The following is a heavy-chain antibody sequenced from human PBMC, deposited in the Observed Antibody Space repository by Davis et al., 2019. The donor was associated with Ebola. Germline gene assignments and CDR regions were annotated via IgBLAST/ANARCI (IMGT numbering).Heavy chain of an antibody. CDR3: AKLTLYWSGYSDWFDP. D-gene: IGHD3-3*01. V-gene: IGHV4-34*01. Sequence: MPSETLSLTCAVYGGSFSGYYWSWIRQPPGKGLEWIGEINHSGSTNYNPSLKSRVTISVDTSKNQFSLKLSSVTAADTAVYYCAKLTLYWSGYSDWFDPWGQGTLVTVSS. J-gene: IGHJ5*02. CDR1: GGSFSGYY. CDR2: INHSGST.